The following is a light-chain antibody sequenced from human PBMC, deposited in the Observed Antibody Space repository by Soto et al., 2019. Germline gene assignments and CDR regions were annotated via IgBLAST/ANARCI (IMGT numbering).Light chain of an antibody. CDR2: GVS. CDR3: ISYTSDDVRYV. J-gene: IGLJ1*01. V-gene: IGLV2-14*01. CDR1: NSDVGIYDF. Sequence: QSALTQPASVSGTPGQAITVSCTGSNSDVGIYDFVSWYQHHPGRAPKLIVSGVSHRSSGVSNRFSGSKSGNTASLTISGLQSEDEADYYCISYTSDDVRYVFGTGTKVTVL.